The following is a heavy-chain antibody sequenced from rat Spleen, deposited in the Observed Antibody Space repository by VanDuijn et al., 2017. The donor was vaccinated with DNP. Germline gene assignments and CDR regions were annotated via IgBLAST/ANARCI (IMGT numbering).Heavy chain of an antibody. J-gene: IGHJ2*01. D-gene: IGHD1-11*01. V-gene: IGHV4-2*01. Sequence: EVKLVESGGGLVQPGRSLKLSCAASGFIFFDYWMGWVRQAPGKGLEWIGEINKDSSRINYNTSLRDKFTISRDNVQNTLYLQMNKLGSEDTGIYYCAKGPNVGGWSDYFDYWGQGVMVTVSS. CDR2: INKDSSRI. CDR3: AKGPNVGGWSDYFDY. CDR1: GFIFFDYW.